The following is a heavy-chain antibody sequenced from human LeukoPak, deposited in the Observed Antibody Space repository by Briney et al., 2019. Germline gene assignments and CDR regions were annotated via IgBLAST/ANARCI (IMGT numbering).Heavy chain of an antibody. CDR3: ARGPESWESDAFDI. CDR2: IWYDGSNK. D-gene: IGHD1-26*01. Sequence: GGSLRLSCAASGFTFSSYGMHWVRQAPGKGLEWVAVIWYDGSNKYYADSVKGRFTISRDNSKNTLYLQMNSLRAEDTAVYYCARGPESWESDAFDIWGQGTMATVSS. V-gene: IGHV3-33*01. J-gene: IGHJ3*02. CDR1: GFTFSSYG.